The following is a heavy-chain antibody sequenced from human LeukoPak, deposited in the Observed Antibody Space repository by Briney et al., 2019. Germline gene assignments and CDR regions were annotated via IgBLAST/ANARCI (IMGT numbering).Heavy chain of an antibody. D-gene: IGHD4-23*01. CDR2: INSDGSST. CDR3: ARRAGGYSHPYDY. J-gene: IGHJ4*02. Sequence: GGSLRLSCAASGFTFSSYWMHWVRQAPGKGLVWVSRINSDGSSTSYADSVKGRFTIFRDSAKNTVYLQMNSLRAEDTAVYYCARRAGGYSHPYDYWGQGILVTVSS. CDR1: GFTFSSYW. V-gene: IGHV3-74*01.